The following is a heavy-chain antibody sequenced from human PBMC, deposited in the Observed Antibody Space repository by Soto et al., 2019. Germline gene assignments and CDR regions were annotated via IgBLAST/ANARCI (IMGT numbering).Heavy chain of an antibody. J-gene: IGHJ4*02. CDR2: ISGSGGST. CDR1: GFTFSSYA. V-gene: IGHV3-23*01. D-gene: IGHD6-6*01. CDR3: AKDLLEYSSPSDY. Sequence: PGGSLRLSCAASGFTFSSYAMSWVRQAPGKGLEWVSAISGSGGSTYYADSVKGRYTISRDNSKNTLYLQMNSLRAEDTAVYYCAKDLLEYSSPSDYWGQGTLVTVSS.